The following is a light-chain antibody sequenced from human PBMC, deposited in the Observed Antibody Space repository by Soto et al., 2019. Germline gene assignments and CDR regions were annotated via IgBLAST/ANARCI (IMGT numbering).Light chain of an antibody. J-gene: IGKJ4*01. Sequence: DIQMTQFPSTLSASVGDRVTITCRASESISSWLAWYQQKPGKAPKILIYKASTLQSGFPSRFTGSGSGTAFTLTISSLQPDDFATYYCQHYSVFPLTFGGGSKVEIK. CDR1: ESISSW. V-gene: IGKV1-5*03. CDR3: QHYSVFPLT. CDR2: KAS.